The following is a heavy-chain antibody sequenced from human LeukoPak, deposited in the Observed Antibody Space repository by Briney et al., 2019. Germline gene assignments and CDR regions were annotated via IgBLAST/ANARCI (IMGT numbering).Heavy chain of an antibody. Sequence: PPETLSLTCAVYGGSFSGYYCSWIRQPPGKGLEWIGEINHSGSTNYNPSLKSRVTISVDTSKNQFSLKLSSVTAADTAVYYCASAYYDVLTGYYRDAFDIWGQGTMVTVSS. D-gene: IGHD3-9*01. CDR3: ASAYYDVLTGYYRDAFDI. CDR1: GGSFSGYY. J-gene: IGHJ3*02. CDR2: INHSGST. V-gene: IGHV4-34*01.